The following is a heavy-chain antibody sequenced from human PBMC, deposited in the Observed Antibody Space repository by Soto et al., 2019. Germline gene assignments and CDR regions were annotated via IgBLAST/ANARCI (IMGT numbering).Heavy chain of an antibody. CDR1: GFTFSSYG. D-gene: IGHD4-17*01. Sequence: GGSLRLSYAASGFTFSSYGMHWVRQAPGKGLEWVAVIWYDGSNKCYADSVKGRFTISRDNSKNTLYLQMNSLRAEDTAVYYCASAGDYGFSGEGANAFDIWGQGTMVTVSS. J-gene: IGHJ3*02. CDR2: IWYDGSNK. CDR3: ASAGDYGFSGEGANAFDI. V-gene: IGHV3-33*01.